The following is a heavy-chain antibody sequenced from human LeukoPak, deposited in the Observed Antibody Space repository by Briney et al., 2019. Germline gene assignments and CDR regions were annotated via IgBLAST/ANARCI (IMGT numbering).Heavy chain of an antibody. CDR3: AKDRCSNGVGCYYYYMDV. D-gene: IGHD2-8*01. CDR2: IRYDGSNK. CDR1: GFTFSSYG. V-gene: IGHV3-30*02. J-gene: IGHJ6*03. Sequence: GGSLRLSCAASGFTFSSYGMHWVRQAPGKGLEWVAFIRYDGSNKYYADSVKGRFTISRDNSKNTLYLQMNSVRAEDTAVYYCAKDRCSNGVGCYYYYMDVWGKGTTVTISS.